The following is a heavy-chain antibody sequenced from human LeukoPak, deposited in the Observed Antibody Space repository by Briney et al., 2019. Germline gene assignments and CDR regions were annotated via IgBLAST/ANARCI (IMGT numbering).Heavy chain of an antibody. V-gene: IGHV4-39*01. Sequence: SSETLSLTCTVSGGSISSSSYYWGWIRQPPGKGLEWIGSIYYSGSTYYNPSLKSRVTISVDTSKNQFSLKLSSVTAADTAVYYCASQIAVAGTDWYFDLWGRGTLVTVSS. CDR1: GGSISSSSYY. D-gene: IGHD6-19*01. CDR2: IYYSGST. J-gene: IGHJ2*01. CDR3: ASQIAVAGTDWYFDL.